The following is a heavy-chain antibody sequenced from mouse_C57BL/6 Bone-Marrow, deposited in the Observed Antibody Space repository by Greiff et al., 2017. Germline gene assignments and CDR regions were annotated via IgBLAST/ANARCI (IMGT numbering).Heavy chain of an antibody. J-gene: IGHJ3*01. CDR1: GYSFTSYY. Sequence: QVQLQQSGPELVKPGASVKISCKASGYSFTSYYIHWVKQRPGQGLEWIGWIYPGSGNTKYNEKFKGKATLTADTSSSTAYMQLSSLTSEDSAVYYCARRRGYSNYAWFAYWGQGTPVTVSA. CDR2: IYPGSGNT. CDR3: ARRRGYSNYAWFAY. V-gene: IGHV1-66*01. D-gene: IGHD2-5*01.